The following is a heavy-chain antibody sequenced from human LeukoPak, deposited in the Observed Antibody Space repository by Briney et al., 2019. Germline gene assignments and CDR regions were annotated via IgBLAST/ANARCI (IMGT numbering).Heavy chain of an antibody. V-gene: IGHV3-53*01. J-gene: IGHJ4*02. CDR3: ARDPDGVIGY. D-gene: IGHD4-17*01. Sequence: GGSLRLSCAVSGFTVSGDYMSWLRQAPGRGLEWVSVIYADFDNTDYADSVRGRFTISRDNSKNTLYLQMNSLRAEDTAVYYCARDPDGVIGYWGQGTLVTVSS. CDR1: GFTVSGDY. CDR2: IYADFDNT.